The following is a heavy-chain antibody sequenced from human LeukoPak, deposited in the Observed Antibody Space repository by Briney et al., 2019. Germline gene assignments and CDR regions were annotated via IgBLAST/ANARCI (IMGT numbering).Heavy chain of an antibody. CDR2: FDPEEGEA. V-gene: IGHV1-24*01. Sequence: ASVKVPCKVSGYTLTELSMHWVRRAPGKGLEWMGGFDPEEGEAIYAQTFQGRVTMTEDTSTDTAYMELCSLRSGDTAVYYCASTRIPMLRGPFDPWGQGTLVTVSS. J-gene: IGHJ5*01. CDR3: ASTRIPMLRGPFDP. D-gene: IGHD3-10*01. CDR1: GYTLTELS.